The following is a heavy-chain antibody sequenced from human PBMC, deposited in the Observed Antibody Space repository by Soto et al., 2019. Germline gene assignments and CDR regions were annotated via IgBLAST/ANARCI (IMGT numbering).Heavy chain of an antibody. CDR1: GYTFTSYD. D-gene: IGHD6-19*01. CDR3: ARYSTGWWMDY. J-gene: IGHJ4*02. Sequence: QVQLVQSGAEVKKPGASVKVACKASGYTFTSYDSNCVRQTTGQGLEWMGWMNGNNDNTGYAQKFQGRVTMTRDTSISTAYMELSSLRSEDTAVYYCARYSTGWWMDYWGQGTLVTVSS. CDR2: MNGNNDNT. V-gene: IGHV1-8*01.